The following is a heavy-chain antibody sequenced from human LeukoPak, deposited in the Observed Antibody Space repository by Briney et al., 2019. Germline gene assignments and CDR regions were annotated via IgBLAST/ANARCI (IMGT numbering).Heavy chain of an antibody. V-gene: IGHV4-30-2*01. CDR2: IYYSGST. D-gene: IGHD2-8*01. CDR3: ARVMYGEGVRFDP. CDR1: GGSISNINYS. J-gene: IGHJ5*02. Sequence: SETLSLTCTVSGGSISNINYSWSWIRRPPGKGLEWIGYIYYSGSTYYNPALWSRVTISVDRSKNHFSLELNSVTAADTAVYYCARVMYGEGVRFDPWGQGTLVTVSS.